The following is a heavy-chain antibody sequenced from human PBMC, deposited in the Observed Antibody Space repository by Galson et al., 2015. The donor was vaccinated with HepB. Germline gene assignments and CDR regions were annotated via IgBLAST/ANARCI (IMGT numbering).Heavy chain of an antibody. V-gene: IGHV3-30-3*01. Sequence: SLRLSCAASGFTFSSYAMHWVRQAPGKGLEWVAVISYDGSNKYYADSVKGRFTISRDNSKNTLYLQMNSLRAEDTAVYYCARDIGITHYFLFQHWGQGTLATVSS. D-gene: IGHD2/OR15-2a*01. CDR2: ISYDGSNK. CDR3: ARDIGITHYFLFQH. J-gene: IGHJ1*01. CDR1: GFTFSSYA.